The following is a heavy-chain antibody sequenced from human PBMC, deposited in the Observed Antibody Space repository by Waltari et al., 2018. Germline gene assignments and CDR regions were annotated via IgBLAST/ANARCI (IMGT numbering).Heavy chain of an antibody. CDR3: ARTGYGDPNEDLFDY. V-gene: IGHV4-4*07. Sequence: QVQLHESGPGLVKPSETLSLTCTVSGGSIRNYYWSWIRQPAGRGLEWLGRLLNSGMTSYNPSLKSRLTRSGDTYKNQFSLKLTSVTAADTAVYYCARTGYGDPNEDLFDYWGQGTLVTVSS. D-gene: IGHD4-17*01. CDR1: GGSIRNYY. J-gene: IGHJ4*02. CDR2: LLNSGMT.